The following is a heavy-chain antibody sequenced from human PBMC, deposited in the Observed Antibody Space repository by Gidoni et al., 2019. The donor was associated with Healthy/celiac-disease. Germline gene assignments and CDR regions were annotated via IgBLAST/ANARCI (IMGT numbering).Heavy chain of an antibody. V-gene: IGHV3-53*01. CDR2: IYSGGST. J-gene: IGHJ3*02. D-gene: IGHD6-19*01. CDR3: ARASSGWYLAFDI. CDR1: GFTVSSNY. Sequence: EVQLVESGGGLIQPGGSLRLSCAASGFTVSSNYISWVRQAPGKGLEWVSVIYSGGSTYYADSVKGRFTISRDNSKNTLYLQMNSLRAEDTAVYYCARASSGWYLAFDICGQGTMVTVSS.